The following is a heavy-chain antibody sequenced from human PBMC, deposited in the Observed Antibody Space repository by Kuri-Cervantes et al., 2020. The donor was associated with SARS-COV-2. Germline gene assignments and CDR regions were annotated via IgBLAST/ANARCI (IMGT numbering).Heavy chain of an antibody. CDR1: GFTFSSYA. CDR3: AKGPDYYDSSGSFDY. V-gene: IGHV3-23*01. D-gene: IGHD3-22*01. Sequence: ESLKISCAASGFTFSSYAMSWVRQAPGKGLEWVSAISGSGGSTYYADSVKGRFTISRDNSKNTLYLQMNSLRAEDAAVYYCAKGPDYYDSSGSFDYWGQGTLVTVSS. CDR2: ISGSGGST. J-gene: IGHJ4*02.